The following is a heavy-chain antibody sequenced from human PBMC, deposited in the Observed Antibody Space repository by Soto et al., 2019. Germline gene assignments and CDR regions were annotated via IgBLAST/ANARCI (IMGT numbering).Heavy chain of an antibody. CDR3: ARFFSPAETPADDFVY. CDR2: INEGGAYR. Sequence: PGGSLRLSCAASGFTFSNYWMHWVRQVPGKGLVWVARINEGGAYRSYADFAEGRFTISRDNAKNTVYLQMNGLRADDASVYYCARFFSPAETPADDFVYWCRGTLVTVSS. D-gene: IGHD6-25*01. J-gene: IGHJ4*02. V-gene: IGHV3-74*01. CDR1: GFTFSNYW.